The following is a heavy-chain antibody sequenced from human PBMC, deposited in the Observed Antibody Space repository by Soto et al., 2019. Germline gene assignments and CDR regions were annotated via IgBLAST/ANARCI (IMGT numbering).Heavy chain of an antibody. J-gene: IGHJ1*01. D-gene: IGHD5-12*01. CDR2: INAGNGNT. Sequence: ASVKVSCKASGYTFTSYTIHWVRQAPGQRLEWMGWINAGNGNTKYSQKFQGRVTITRDTSASTAYMELSSLRSDDTAVYYCARDPEVATEYFQHWGQGTLVTVSS. V-gene: IGHV1-3*01. CDR3: ARDPEVATEYFQH. CDR1: GYTFTSYT.